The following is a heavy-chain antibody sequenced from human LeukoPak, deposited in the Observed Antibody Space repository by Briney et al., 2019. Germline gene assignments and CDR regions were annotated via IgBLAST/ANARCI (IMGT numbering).Heavy chain of an antibody. V-gene: IGHV3-30-3*01. CDR2: ISYDGSNK. Sequence: GGSLRLSCAASGFTFSSYAMHWVRQAPGKGLEWVAVISYDGSNKYYADSVKGRFTISRDNSKNTLYPQMNSLRAEDTAVYYCARGGTPQPHDAFDIWGQGTMVTVSS. D-gene: IGHD1-1*01. CDR1: GFTFSSYA. CDR3: ARGGTPQPHDAFDI. J-gene: IGHJ3*02.